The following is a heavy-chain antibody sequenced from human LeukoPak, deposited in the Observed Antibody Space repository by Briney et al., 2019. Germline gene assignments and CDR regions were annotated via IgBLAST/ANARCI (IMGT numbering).Heavy chain of an antibody. J-gene: IGHJ4*02. D-gene: IGHD3-10*01. CDR1: GYTFTGYY. Sequence: ASVTVSCKASGYTFTGYYMHWVRQAPGQRLEWMGWINAGNGNTKYSQKFQGRVTITRDTSASTAYMELSSLRSEDTAVYYCARAGLLLWFGELSDWGQGTLVTVSS. V-gene: IGHV1-3*01. CDR2: INAGNGNT. CDR3: ARAGLLLWFGELSD.